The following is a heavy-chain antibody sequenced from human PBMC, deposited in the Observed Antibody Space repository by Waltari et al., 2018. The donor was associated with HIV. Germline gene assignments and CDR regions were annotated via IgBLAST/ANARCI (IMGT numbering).Heavy chain of an antibody. CDR2: VIPVFGIS. Sequence: QVQLVQSGAEVKRPGSSVKVSCKASGGTFSSYSLSWVRQATGQGLEWMGGVIPVFGISNYAQEFKDRLTIIADEAKGTAYMELTNLRSEDTALYYCSTSQQNNSYASDYGAYILSSWGQGTLVTVSS. CDR3: STSQQNNSYASDYGAYILSS. CDR1: GGTFSSYS. D-gene: IGHD4-17*01. J-gene: IGHJ4*02. V-gene: IGHV1-69*12.